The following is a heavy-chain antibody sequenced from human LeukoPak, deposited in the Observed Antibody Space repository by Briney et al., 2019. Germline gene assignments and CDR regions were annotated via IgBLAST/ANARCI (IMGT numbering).Heavy chain of an antibody. Sequence: MASETLSLTCAVSGGSISSGGYSWSWIRQPPGKGLEWIGYIYHSGSTYYNPSLKSRVTISVDRSKNQFSLKLSSVTAADTAVYYCATSSGYYFDAFDIWGQGTMVTVSS. D-gene: IGHD3-22*01. J-gene: IGHJ3*02. CDR2: IYHSGST. CDR1: GGSISSGGYS. V-gene: IGHV4-30-2*01. CDR3: ATSSGYYFDAFDI.